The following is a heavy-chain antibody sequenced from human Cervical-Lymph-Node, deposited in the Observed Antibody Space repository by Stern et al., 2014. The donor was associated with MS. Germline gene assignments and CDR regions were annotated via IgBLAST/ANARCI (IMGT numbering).Heavy chain of an antibody. CDR2: ITWNSGRV. V-gene: IGHV3-9*01. Sequence: EVQLVESGGGLVQPGRSLTLSCETSGFTFDDYAMHWVRQAPGKGLEWVSGITWNSGRVTYADSVKGRFTISRDNAKKSLYLQMDNLRPEDTALYYCAKDRTPLTTADYLDYFNNWGQGTQVTVSS. J-gene: IGHJ4*02. D-gene: IGHD4-11*01. CDR3: AKDRTPLTTADYLDYFNN. CDR1: GFTFDDYA.